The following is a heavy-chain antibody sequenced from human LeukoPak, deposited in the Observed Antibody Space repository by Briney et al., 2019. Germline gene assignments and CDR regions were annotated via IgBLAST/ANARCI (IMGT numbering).Heavy chain of an antibody. CDR1: GFTFDDYA. CDR3: AKGGDYYYDSSGYYSAFDI. J-gene: IGHJ3*02. V-gene: IGHV3-9*03. Sequence: PGGSLRLSCAASGFTFDDYAMHWVRQAPGKGLEWVSGISWNSGSIGYADSVKGRFTISRDNAKSSLYLQMNSLRAEDMALYYCAKGGDYYYDSSGYYSAFDIWGQGTMVTVSS. CDR2: ISWNSGSI. D-gene: IGHD3-22*01.